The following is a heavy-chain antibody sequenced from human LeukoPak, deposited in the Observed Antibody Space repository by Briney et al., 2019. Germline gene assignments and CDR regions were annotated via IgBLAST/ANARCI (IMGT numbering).Heavy chain of an antibody. J-gene: IGHJ4*02. CDR1: GFTFSSYS. CDR2: MSSTSYI. D-gene: IGHD2-15*01. V-gene: IGHV3-21*01. CDR3: ATGYCSGDNCYIHDY. Sequence: GGSLRLSCAASGFTFSSYSMNWVRQAPGKGLEWVSSMSSTSYIYYADSVKGRFTISRDNAKNSLYLQMNSLRAEDTAVYYCATGYCSGDNCYIHDYWGQGTLVTVSS.